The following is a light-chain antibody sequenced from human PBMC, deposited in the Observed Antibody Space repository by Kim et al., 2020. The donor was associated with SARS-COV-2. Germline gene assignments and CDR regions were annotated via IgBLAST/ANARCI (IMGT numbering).Light chain of an antibody. CDR1: GSNIARNS. Sequence: GQTVTISCSRSGSNIARNSINWYQQLPGTAPKLLIFGYNQRPSGIPDRFSGSMSGASASLAISGLQSEDAADYYCSVWDGSLNGAIFGGGTQLTVL. CDR2: GYN. J-gene: IGLJ2*01. V-gene: IGLV1-44*01. CDR3: SVWDGSLNGAI.